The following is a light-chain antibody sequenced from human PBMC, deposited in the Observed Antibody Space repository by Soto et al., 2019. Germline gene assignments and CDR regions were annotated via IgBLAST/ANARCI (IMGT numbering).Light chain of an antibody. V-gene: IGLV3-21*04. Sequence: SYELTQPPSVSVAPGKTARITCGGNNIGSKSVHWYQQKPGQAPVLVIYYDSDRPSGIPERFSGSNSGNTATLTISRVEAGDEADYYCQVWDSSIDPVVFGGGTKLTVL. CDR3: QVWDSSIDPVV. CDR1: NIGSKS. J-gene: IGLJ2*01. CDR2: YDS.